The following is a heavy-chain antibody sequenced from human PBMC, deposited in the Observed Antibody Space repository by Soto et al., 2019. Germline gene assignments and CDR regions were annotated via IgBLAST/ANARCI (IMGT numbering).Heavy chain of an antibody. CDR1: GGTCRSEW. Sequence: PGGSLRVAFAASGGTCRSEWRSCVRQAPGKGLEWVANITKDGSEKSSVDSVKGRFTIPRDNAKTSLYLQMNSLRAEDTAVYCCVLTTTAYFDYWGQGTLVPVSS. D-gene: IGHD1-1*01. J-gene: IGHJ4*02. CDR2: ITKDGSEK. CDR3: VLTTTAYFDY. V-gene: IGHV3-7*01.